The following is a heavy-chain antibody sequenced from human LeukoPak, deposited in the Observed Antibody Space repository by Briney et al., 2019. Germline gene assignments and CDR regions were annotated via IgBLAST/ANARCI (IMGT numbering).Heavy chain of an antibody. CDR2: INHSGST. Sequence: PGGSLRLSCAASGVTLSSYAMSWARQAPGKGLEWIGEINHSGSTNYNPSLKSRVTISVDTSKNQFSLKLSSVTAADTAVYYCASVPPGYNSGWYDYWGQGTPVTVSS. CDR3: ASVPPGYNSGWYDY. J-gene: IGHJ4*02. V-gene: IGHV4-34*01. D-gene: IGHD6-19*01. CDR1: GVTLSSYA.